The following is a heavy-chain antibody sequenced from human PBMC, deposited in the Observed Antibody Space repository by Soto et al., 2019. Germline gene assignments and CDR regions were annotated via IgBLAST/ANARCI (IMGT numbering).Heavy chain of an antibody. J-gene: IGHJ4*02. D-gene: IGHD2-15*01. CDR2: ISSSSSYI. CDR1: GFTFSTYS. Sequence: EVQLVESGGGLVKPGWSLRLSCAASGFTFSTYSMNWVRQAPGKGLEWVSSISSSSSYIYYADSLKVRFTISRDNAKNYLYLQMNSLRDEDTAVYYCARAYCSGGSCYPFDYWGQGTLVAVTS. CDR3: ARAYCSGGSCYPFDY. V-gene: IGHV3-21*06.